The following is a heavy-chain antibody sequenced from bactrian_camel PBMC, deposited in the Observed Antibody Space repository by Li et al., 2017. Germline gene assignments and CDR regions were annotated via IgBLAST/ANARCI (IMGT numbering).Heavy chain of an antibody. Sequence: QLVESGGGLVQPGGSLRLSCEASGFTFSTASMYWVRQAPGKGLEWVSSISSLGALTYYADSVKGQFTISRDNAKNTVYLQMDSLKPEDTGMYSCAVSGWMEWCSGTYRDHEFDYRGRGTQVTVS. CDR3: AVSGWMEWCSGTYRDHEFDY. CDR1: GFTFSTAS. CDR2: ISSLGALT. V-gene: IGHV3S25*01. D-gene: IGHD2*01. J-gene: IGHJ4*01.